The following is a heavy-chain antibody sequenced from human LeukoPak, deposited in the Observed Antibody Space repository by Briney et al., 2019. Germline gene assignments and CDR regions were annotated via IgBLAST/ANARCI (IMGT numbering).Heavy chain of an antibody. CDR1: GYSFTSYW. V-gene: IGHV5-51*01. J-gene: IGHJ4*02. D-gene: IGHD3-22*01. CDR3: ARRGDSSAYYNY. Sequence: GESLKIPCKGSGYSFTSYWIGWVRPMPGKGLEGMGIIYPGDSDTTYSPSFQGQLTISADKSIDTAYLQWSSLKASDTAMYYCARRGDSSAYYNYWGPGTLVTVSS. CDR2: IYPGDSDT.